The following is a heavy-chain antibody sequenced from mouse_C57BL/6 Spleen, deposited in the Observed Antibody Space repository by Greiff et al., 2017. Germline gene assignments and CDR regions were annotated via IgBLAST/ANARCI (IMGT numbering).Heavy chain of an antibody. D-gene: IGHD2-12*01. V-gene: IGHV5-17*01. CDR1: GFTFSDYG. Sequence: EVHLVESGGGLVKPGGSLKLSCAASGFTFSDYGMHWVRQAPEKGLEWVAYISSGSSTIYYADTLKGRFTISRDNAKNTLFLQMTSLRSEDTAMYYCARVSVYAWFAYWGQGTLVTVSA. CDR2: ISSGSSTI. CDR3: ARVSVYAWFAY. J-gene: IGHJ3*01.